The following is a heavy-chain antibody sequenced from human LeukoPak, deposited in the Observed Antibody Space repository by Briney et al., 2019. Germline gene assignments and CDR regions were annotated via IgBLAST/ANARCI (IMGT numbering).Heavy chain of an antibody. D-gene: IGHD3-10*01. Sequence: GGSLRLSCAASGFTFSSYWMSWVRQAPGKGLEWVANIKQDGSEKYYVDSVNGRFTISRDNAKNSLYLQMNSLRAEDTAVYYCAREGRYHGSGSPYYYYGMDVWGKGTTVTVSS. CDR1: GFTFSSYW. V-gene: IGHV3-7*03. CDR3: AREGRYHGSGSPYYYYGMDV. CDR2: IKQDGSEK. J-gene: IGHJ6*04.